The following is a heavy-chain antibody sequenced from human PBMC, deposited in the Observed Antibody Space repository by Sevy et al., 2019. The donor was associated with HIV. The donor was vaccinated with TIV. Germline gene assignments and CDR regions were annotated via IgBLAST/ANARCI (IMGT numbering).Heavy chain of an antibody. J-gene: IGHJ4*02. CDR1: GFTFNAYW. D-gene: IGHD6-13*01. Sequence: GGSLRLSCAASGFTFNAYWMHWVRQAPGKGREWLANINPDGSTSYYADSVKGRLTISRDNAKNLVFLNMTTMRPEDTGLYYCARAIAAAAGFWGQGTLVTVSS. CDR2: INPDGSTS. CDR3: ARAIAAAAGF. V-gene: IGHV3-7*01.